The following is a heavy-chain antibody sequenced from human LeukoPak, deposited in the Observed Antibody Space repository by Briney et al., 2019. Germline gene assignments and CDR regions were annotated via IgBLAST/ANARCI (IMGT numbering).Heavy chain of an antibody. CDR1: RFTFSSYS. Sequence: KTGGSLRLSCAASRFTFSSYSMNWVRQAPGKGLEWVSFISSSSSYIYYADSVKGRFTISRDNAKNSLYLQVNSLRVEDTAVYYCAKGSMSRWLQSDAFDIWGQGTMVTVSS. CDR3: AKGSMSRWLQSDAFDI. V-gene: IGHV3-21*01. D-gene: IGHD5-24*01. CDR2: ISSSSSYI. J-gene: IGHJ3*02.